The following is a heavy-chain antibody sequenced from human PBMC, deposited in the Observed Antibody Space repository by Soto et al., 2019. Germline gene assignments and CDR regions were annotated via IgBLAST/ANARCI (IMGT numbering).Heavy chain of an antibody. Sequence: GGSLRLSCAASGFTFSSYAMSWVRQAPGKGLEWVSAISGSGGSTYYADSVKGRFTISRDNSKNQLYLQMNSLRAEDTAVYFCAKRSDFWSGYYTLFDFWGRGTLDTVSS. CDR2: ISGSGGST. V-gene: IGHV3-23*01. J-gene: IGHJ4*02. CDR3: AKRSDFWSGYYTLFDF. CDR1: GFTFSSYA. D-gene: IGHD3-3*01.